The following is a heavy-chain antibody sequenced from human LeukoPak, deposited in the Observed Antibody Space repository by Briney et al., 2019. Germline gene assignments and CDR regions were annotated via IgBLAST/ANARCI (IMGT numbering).Heavy chain of an antibody. CDR1: GFIFRNYA. V-gene: IGHV3-23*01. CDR2: ITGSGGTS. D-gene: IGHD3-9*01. CDR3: AKWGDYDCLTGYYDSDC. Sequence: QSGASLRLSCAASGFIFRNYAMSWVRQAPGRGLEWVSAITGSGGTSCYADSVKGHCTISRDNSKNTLYLQMNSLGADDTAVYYCAKWGDYDCLTGYYDSDCWGQGTLVTVSS. J-gene: IGHJ4*02.